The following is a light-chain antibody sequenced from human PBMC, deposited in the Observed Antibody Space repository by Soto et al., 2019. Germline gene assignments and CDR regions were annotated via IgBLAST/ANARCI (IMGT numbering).Light chain of an antibody. Sequence: EIVMTQSPLSLPATPGEPASISCRSSQSLLHSNGNDFLEWYLQKPGQSPQLLIYLGSNRASGVPDRFSGSGSGTDFILKISRVEAEDVGVYYCMQALQTPFTFGPGTKVDIK. J-gene: IGKJ3*01. V-gene: IGKV2-28*01. CDR2: LGS. CDR3: MQALQTPFT. CDR1: QSLLHSNGNDF.